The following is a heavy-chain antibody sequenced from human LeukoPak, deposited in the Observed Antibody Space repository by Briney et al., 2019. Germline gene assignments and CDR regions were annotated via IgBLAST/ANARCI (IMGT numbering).Heavy chain of an antibody. CDR2: INPNNGGP. CDR3: ARDLSSTANWELDF. CDR1: GYTFTNYF. D-gene: IGHD7-27*01. J-gene: IGHJ4*02. Sequence: ASVKVSCKASGYTFTNYFIHWVRQAPGPRLEWIGRINPNNGGPEYGQNFQGRVTITRDTSISTVYMEVYSLTSDDTAVYYCARDLSSTANWELDFWGQGSLVTVSS. V-gene: IGHV1-2*06.